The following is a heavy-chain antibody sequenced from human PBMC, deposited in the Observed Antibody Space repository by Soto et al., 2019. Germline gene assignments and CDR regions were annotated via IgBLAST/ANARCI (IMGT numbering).Heavy chain of an antibody. CDR1: GGTFSSYA. J-gene: IGHJ4*02. Sequence: QVQLVQSGAEVKKPGSSVKVSCKASGGTFSSYAISWVRQAPGQGLEWMGGIIPIFGTANYAQKFQGRVTITADESTSTAYMARSILRSEDTAVYYCARGKEGRAWPYFDYWGQGTLVTVSS. CDR3: ARGKEGRAWPYFDY. CDR2: IIPIFGTA. V-gene: IGHV1-69*12.